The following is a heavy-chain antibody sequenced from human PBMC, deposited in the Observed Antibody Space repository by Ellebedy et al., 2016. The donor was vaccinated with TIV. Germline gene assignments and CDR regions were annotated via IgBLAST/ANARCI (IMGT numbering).Heavy chain of an antibody. V-gene: IGHV2-70*01. CDR3: ARIRGGSYGNAFDY. Sequence: SWIRQPPGKALEWLALIDWDDDKYYSTSLKTRLTISKDTSKNQVVLTMTNMDPVDTATYYCARIRGGSYGNAFDYWGQGTLVTVSS. CDR2: IDWDDDK. D-gene: IGHD1-26*01. J-gene: IGHJ4*02.